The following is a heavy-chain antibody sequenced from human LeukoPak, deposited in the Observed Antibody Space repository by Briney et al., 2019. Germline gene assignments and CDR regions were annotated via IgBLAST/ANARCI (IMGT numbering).Heavy chain of an antibody. CDR3: AKEERGFGD. Sequence: GGSLRLSCAASGFTFSSYSMNWVRQAPGKGLEWLSYISSSSSTIYYADSVKGRFTISRDNAKNSLYLQMNSLRAEDTALYYCAKEERGFGDWGQGTLVTVSS. D-gene: IGHD3-10*01. CDR2: ISSSSSTI. CDR1: GFTFSSYS. J-gene: IGHJ4*02. V-gene: IGHV3-48*04.